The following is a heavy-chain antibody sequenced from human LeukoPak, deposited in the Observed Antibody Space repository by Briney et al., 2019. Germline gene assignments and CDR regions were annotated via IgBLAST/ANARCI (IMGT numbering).Heavy chain of an antibody. J-gene: IGHJ4*02. V-gene: IGHV4-4*07. D-gene: IGHD3-3*01. CDR1: GGSISSYY. CDR2: IYTSGST. Sequence: PSETLSLTCTVSGGSISSYYLSWIRQPAGKGLEWIGRIYTSGSTNYNPSLKSRVTMSVDTSKNQFSLKLSSVTAADTAVYYCARDSGYYDFWSGYSFDYWGQGTLVTVSS. CDR3: ARDSGYYDFWSGYSFDY.